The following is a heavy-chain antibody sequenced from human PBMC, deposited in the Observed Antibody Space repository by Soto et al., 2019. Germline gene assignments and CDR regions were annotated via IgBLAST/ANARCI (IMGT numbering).Heavy chain of an antibody. J-gene: IGHJ6*02. CDR2: INPNSGGA. Sequence: ASVQVSCKASGYTFTGYYMHWVRQAPGQGLEWMGWINPNSGGANYAQKFQGRVTMTRDTSISTAYMELSRLRSDDTAVYYCARNDGLYYYYGMDVWVQVTTVRVS. V-gene: IGHV1-2*02. CDR3: ARNDGLYYYYGMDV. CDR1: GYTFTGYY. D-gene: IGHD1-1*01.